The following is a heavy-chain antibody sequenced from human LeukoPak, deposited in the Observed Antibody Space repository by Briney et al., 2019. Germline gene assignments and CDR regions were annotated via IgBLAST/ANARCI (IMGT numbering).Heavy chain of an antibody. CDR3: AKDQALGYCSSTSCYTYYMDV. J-gene: IGHJ6*03. Sequence: PGGSLRLSCAASGFTFSSYGMHWVRQAPGKGLEWVAFIRYDGSNKYYADSVKGRFTISRDNSKNTLHLQMNSLRAEDTAVYYCAKDQALGYCSSTSCYTYYMDVWGKGTTVTVSS. D-gene: IGHD2-2*01. V-gene: IGHV3-30*02. CDR1: GFTFSSYG. CDR2: IRYDGSNK.